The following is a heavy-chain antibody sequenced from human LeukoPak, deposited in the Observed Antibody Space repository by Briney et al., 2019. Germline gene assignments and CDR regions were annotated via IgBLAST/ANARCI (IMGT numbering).Heavy chain of an antibody. CDR3: ARHPVGDPRSWFDP. Sequence: PSETLSLTCTVSGGSISVSHYYWTWIRQPPGKGPEWIGSVHYNGATYYSPSLRSRVTISVDSSENQFSLKLNSLTAADTAVYYCARHPVGDPRSWFDPWGQGTLVTVSS. J-gene: IGHJ5*02. D-gene: IGHD2-21*01. CDR1: GGSISVSHYY. CDR2: VHYNGAT. V-gene: IGHV4-39*01.